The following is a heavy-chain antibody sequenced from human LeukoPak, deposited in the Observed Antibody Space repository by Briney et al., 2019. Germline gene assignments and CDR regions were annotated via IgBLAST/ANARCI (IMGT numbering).Heavy chain of an antibody. J-gene: IGHJ4*02. CDR3: AKAYSGSYYEKYPFDY. D-gene: IGHD1-26*01. CDR1: GFTFDDYA. CDR2: ITWNSGSI. Sequence: GGSLRLSCAASGFTFDDYAMHWVRHAPGKGLEWVSGITWNSGSIGYADSVKGRFTISRDNAKNSLYLQMNSLRAEDTALYYCAKAYSGSYYEKYPFDYWGQGTLVTVSS. V-gene: IGHV3-9*01.